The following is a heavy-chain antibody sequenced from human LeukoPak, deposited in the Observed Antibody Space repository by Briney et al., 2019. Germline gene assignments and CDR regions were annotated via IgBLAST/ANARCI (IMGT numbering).Heavy chain of an antibody. CDR3: ARMGFDTAMAR. CDR1: GGSISSRDYY. V-gene: IGHV4-31*03. CDR2: IYYSGGT. D-gene: IGHD5-18*01. J-gene: IGHJ4*02. Sequence: SETLSLTCSVSGGSISSRDYYWSWIRQHPGKGLEWIGYIYYSGGTQYNPSLKSRVIISVDTSKNQFSLKVSSVTAADTAVYYCARMGFDTAMARWGQGTLVTVSS.